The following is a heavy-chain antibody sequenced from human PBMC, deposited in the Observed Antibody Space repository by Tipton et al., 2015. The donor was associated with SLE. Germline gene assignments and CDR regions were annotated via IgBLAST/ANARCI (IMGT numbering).Heavy chain of an antibody. CDR2: ISSSSTYI. D-gene: IGHD3-22*01. CDR3: ARGDGSSGYYRGDFQH. J-gene: IGHJ1*01. CDR1: GFTFSTYS. Sequence: SLRLSCAASGFTFSTYSMSWVRQAPGKGLEWVSSISSSSTYIYYADSVKGRFTISRDNAKNSLYLQMNSLRAEDTAVYYCARGDGSSGYYRGDFQHWGQGTLVTVSS. V-gene: IGHV3-21*01.